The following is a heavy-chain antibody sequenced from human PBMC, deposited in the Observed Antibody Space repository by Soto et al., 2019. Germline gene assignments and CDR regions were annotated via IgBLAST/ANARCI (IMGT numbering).Heavy chain of an antibody. CDR1: GFTFSSYW. CDR3: ARVGGYSGYDFEYYYGMDV. J-gene: IGHJ6*02. D-gene: IGHD5-12*01. V-gene: IGHV3-74*01. Sequence: PGGSLRLSCAASGFTFSSYWMHWVRQAPGKGLVWVSRINSDGSSTSYADSVKGRFTISRDNAKNTLYLQMNSLRAEDTAVYYCARVGGYSGYDFEYYYGMDVWGQGTTVTVSS. CDR2: INSDGSST.